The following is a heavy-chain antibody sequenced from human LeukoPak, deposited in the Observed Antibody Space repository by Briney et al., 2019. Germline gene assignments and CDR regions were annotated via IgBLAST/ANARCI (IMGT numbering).Heavy chain of an antibody. J-gene: IGHJ4*02. Sequence: GGSLRLSCAASGFSFSMYSMSWIRQAPGKGLEWVSVISDNGAVTFYGDSVKGRFTISRDNAKNTVFLQMSSLRAEDTALYYCARKSASGNYPLDYWGQGTLVTVSS. CDR2: ISDNGAVT. V-gene: IGHV3-23*01. D-gene: IGHD3-10*01. CDR1: GFSFSMYS. CDR3: ARKSASGNYPLDY.